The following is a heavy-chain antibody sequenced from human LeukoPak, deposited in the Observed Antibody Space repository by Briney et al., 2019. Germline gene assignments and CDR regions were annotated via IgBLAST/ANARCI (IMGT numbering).Heavy chain of an antibody. J-gene: IGHJ4*02. CDR1: GFTFSTYA. V-gene: IGHV3-30-3*02. CDR2: ISYDGSKK. CDR3: AKPYDSSLYTNLDY. Sequence: PGGSLRLSCVASGFTFSTYAMHSVRQAPGKGLEWVTVISYDGSKKYYADSVKGRFTISRDNSKNTLYLQVDSLRPEDTAVYYCAKPYDSSLYTNLDYWGQGTLVTVSS. D-gene: IGHD3-22*01.